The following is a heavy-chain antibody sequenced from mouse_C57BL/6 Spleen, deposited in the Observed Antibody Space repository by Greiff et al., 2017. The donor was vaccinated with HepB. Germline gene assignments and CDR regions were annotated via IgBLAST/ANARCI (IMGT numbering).Heavy chain of an antibody. CDR1: GYTFTSYW. Sequence: VQLQQPGAELVKPGASVKLSCKASGYTFTSYWMHWVKQRPGQGLEWIGMIHPNSGSTNYNEKFKSKATLTVDKSSSTAYMQLSSLTSEDSAVYYCARSYYGSRNWYCDVWGTGTTVTVSS. D-gene: IGHD1-1*01. J-gene: IGHJ1*03. CDR3: ARSYYGSRNWYCDV. V-gene: IGHV1-64*01. CDR2: IHPNSGST.